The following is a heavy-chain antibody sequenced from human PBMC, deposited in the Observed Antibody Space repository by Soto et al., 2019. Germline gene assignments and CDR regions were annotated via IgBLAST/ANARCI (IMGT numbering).Heavy chain of an antibody. J-gene: IGHJ4*02. CDR2: IDPRSGGT. V-gene: IGHV1-2*02. CDR3: ATDDYGIVPY. D-gene: IGHD3-10*01. Sequence: HVQLVQSGTEVKKPGASVRVSCMVSGYPFTTYYIHWVRQAPGQGLEWMGWIDPRSGGTVYEQKFQGRVTMTRDTSTSTVYMDLSGLTSDDTALYDCATDDYGIVPYWGQGSLVTVSS. CDR1: GYPFTTYY.